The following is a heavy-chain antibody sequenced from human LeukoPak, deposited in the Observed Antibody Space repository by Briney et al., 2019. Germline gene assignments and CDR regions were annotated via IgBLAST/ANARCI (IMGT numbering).Heavy chain of an antibody. V-gene: IGHV3-20*04. J-gene: IGHJ4*02. CDR3: ARSVAASRDY. Sequence: GGSLRLSCAASGFAFGDYWMSWVRQAPGKGLEWVSGINWNGGSTGYADSVKGRFTISRDNAKNSLYLQMNSLRAEDTALYYCARSVAASRDYWGQGTLVTVSS. CDR1: GFAFGDYW. CDR2: INWNGGST. D-gene: IGHD2-15*01.